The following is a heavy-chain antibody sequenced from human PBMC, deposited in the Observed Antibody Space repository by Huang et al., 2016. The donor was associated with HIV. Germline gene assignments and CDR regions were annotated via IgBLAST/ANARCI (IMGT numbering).Heavy chain of an antibody. V-gene: IGHV3-30*02. CDR1: GFTFSGYG. J-gene: IGHJ4*02. Sequence: QVQVVESGGGVVQPGGSLRLSGAASGFTFSGYGMHWVRQAPGKGLEWVERIRHDGNNNDYADSVKGRFTVSRDTSKNTLYIHMNSLRPADTAVYYCVKETVQWLVTYWGQGTLVTVSS. CDR2: IRHDGNNN. D-gene: IGHD6-19*01. CDR3: VKETVQWLVTY.